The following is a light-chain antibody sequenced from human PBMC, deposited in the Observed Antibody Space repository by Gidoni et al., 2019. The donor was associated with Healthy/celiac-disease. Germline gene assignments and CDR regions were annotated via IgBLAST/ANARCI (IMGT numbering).Light chain of an antibody. Sequence: EIVMKQSPATLSVSPGERAPLSCRASQRFSSNLAWYQQKPGQAPRLLIYGASTRATGIPARFSGSGSGTEFTLTISSLQSEDFAVYYCQQYNNWPPLDTFGGGTKVEIK. V-gene: IGKV3-15*01. CDR1: QRFSSN. CDR3: QQYNNWPPLDT. J-gene: IGKJ4*01. CDR2: GAS.